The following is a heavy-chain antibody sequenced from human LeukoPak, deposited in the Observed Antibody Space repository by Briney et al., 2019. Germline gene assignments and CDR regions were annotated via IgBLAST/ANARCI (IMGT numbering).Heavy chain of an antibody. J-gene: IGHJ5*02. CDR3: ARNSYGSDWFDP. V-gene: IGHV1-2*02. CDR2: INPNSGGT. CDR1: GYTFTSYG. D-gene: IGHD5-18*01. Sequence: ASVKVSCKASGYTFTSYGISWVRQAPGQGLEWMGWINPNSGGTNYAQKFQGRVTMTRDTSISTAYMELSRLRSDDTAVYYCARNSYGSDWFDPWGQGTLVTVSS.